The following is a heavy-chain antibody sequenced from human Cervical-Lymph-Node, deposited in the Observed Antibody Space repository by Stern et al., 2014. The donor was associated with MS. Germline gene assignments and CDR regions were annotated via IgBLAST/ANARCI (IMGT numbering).Heavy chain of an antibody. V-gene: IGHV3-30*18. CDR1: GFTFENFG. CDR2: ISNIGGNK. J-gene: IGHJ6*02. Sequence: VQLLESGGGVVQPGRSLRLSCAASGFTFENFGMHWVRQAPGKGLEWVAYISNIGGNKIYADSVKGRFTIARDNVKNELYVEMNSLRPEDTAVYYCAKADQGAIWVDYYGIDVWGQGTTVSVSS. D-gene: IGHD3-16*01. CDR3: AKADQGAIWVDYYGIDV.